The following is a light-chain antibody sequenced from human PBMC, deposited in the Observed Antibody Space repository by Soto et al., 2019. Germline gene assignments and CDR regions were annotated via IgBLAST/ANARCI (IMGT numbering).Light chain of an antibody. CDR2: KAS. CDR3: QHYNSYSEA. Sequence: DIQMTQSPSTLSASVGDSVTITCRASQSISGWLAWYQQKPGKAPKLLIYKASTLKSGVPSTFSGCGSGTEFTLTISSLQTDELATYDCQHYNSYSEAVGQGTKVELK. V-gene: IGKV1-5*03. J-gene: IGKJ1*01. CDR1: QSISGW.